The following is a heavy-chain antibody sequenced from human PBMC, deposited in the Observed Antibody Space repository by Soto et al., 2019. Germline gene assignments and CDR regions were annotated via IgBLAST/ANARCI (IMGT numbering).Heavy chain of an antibody. D-gene: IGHD2-21*01. CDR3: ARGGISHWAYFYYMDV. CDR2: INHLGSI. V-gene: IGHV4-34*01. CDR1: GGSLSDFF. Sequence: SDTLSLTCVVSGGSLSDFFWSWIRQPPGMALEWIGEINHLGSINYNPSLKSRVTMSVDTSKNQFSLTLNSVTAADTATYYCARGGISHWAYFYYMDVWDRGTTVTVSS. J-gene: IGHJ6*03.